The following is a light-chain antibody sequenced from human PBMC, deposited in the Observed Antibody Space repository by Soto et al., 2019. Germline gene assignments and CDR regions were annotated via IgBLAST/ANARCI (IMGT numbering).Light chain of an antibody. Sequence: EIVLTQSPGTLSLSPGEGATLSCRASQSVSTSYLAWYQQRPGQAPRLLIYGASSRATGIPDRFSGSGSGTEFTLTITSLQSEDFAVYYCQQYHNWPPGLTFGGGTKVDIK. CDR1: QSVSTSY. CDR2: GAS. CDR3: QQYHNWPPGLT. J-gene: IGKJ4*01. V-gene: IGKV3-20*01.